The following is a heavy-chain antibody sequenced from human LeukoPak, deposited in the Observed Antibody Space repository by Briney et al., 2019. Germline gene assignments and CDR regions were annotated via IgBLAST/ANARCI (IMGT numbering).Heavy chain of an antibody. J-gene: IGHJ4*02. D-gene: IGHD1-26*01. CDR2: ISWNSGSI. V-gene: IGHV3-9*01. CDR1: GFTFDDYA. Sequence: GRSLRLSCAASGFTFDDYAMHWVRQAPGKGLEWVSGISWNSGSIGYADSVKGRFTISRDNAKNSLYLQMYSLRAEDTALYYCAKGSGSYLHDPVDYWGQGTLVTVSS. CDR3: AKGSGSYLHDPVDY.